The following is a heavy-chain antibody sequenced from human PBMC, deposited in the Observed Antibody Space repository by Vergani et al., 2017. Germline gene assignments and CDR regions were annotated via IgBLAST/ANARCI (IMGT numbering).Heavy chain of an antibody. CDR3: ASPLNYYDSSGSPREWGWFDP. D-gene: IGHD3-22*01. CDR1: GGSISSSSYY. CDR2: IYYSGST. V-gene: IGHV4-39*01. J-gene: IGHJ5*02. Sequence: QLQLQESGPGLVKPSETLSLTCTVSGGSISSSSYYWGWIRQPPGKGLEWIGSIYYSGSTYYNPSLKSRVTISVDTSKNQFSLKLSSVTAADTAVYYCASPLNYYDSSGSPREWGWFDPWGQGTLVTVSS.